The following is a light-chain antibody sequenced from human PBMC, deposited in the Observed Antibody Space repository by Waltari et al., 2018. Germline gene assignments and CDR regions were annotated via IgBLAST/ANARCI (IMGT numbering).Light chain of an antibody. CDR2: GST. CDR3: QSYDTSLSVV. V-gene: IGLV1-40*01. CDR1: GPHIRAGYD. J-gene: IGLJ3*02. Sequence: QSVLTQPPSVSGAPGQRVTISCTGSGPHIRAGYDVHWYQQLPRAAPKLLIYGSTSRPLGVPARFFGSTSGASASLAIIGLQAEDEADYYCQSYDTSLSVVFGGGTKLTVL.